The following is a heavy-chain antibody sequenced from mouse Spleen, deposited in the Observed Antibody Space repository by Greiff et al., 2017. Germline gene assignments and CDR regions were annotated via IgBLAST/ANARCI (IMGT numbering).Heavy chain of an antibody. Sequence: EVKLVESGGDLVKPGGSLKLSCAASGFTFSSYGMSWVRQTPDKRLEWVATISSGGSYTYYPDSVKGRFTISRDNAKNTLYLQMSSLKSEDTAMYYCARLTTVVADYAMDYWGQGTSVTVSS. D-gene: IGHD1-1*01. CDR2: ISSGGSYT. V-gene: IGHV5-6*01. CDR1: GFTFSSYG. CDR3: ARLTTVVADYAMDY. J-gene: IGHJ4*01.